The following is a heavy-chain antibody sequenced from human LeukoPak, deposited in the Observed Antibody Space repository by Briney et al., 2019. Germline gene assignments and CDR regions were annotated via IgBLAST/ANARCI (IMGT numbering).Heavy chain of an antibody. D-gene: IGHD3-22*01. Sequence: GASVKLSRKSSGYTFTSYGISWVRQAPGQGLEWMGWISAYNGNTNYAQKLQGRVTMTTDTSTSTAYMELRSLRSDDTAVYYCARDLMYYDSSGLDAFDIWGQGTVVTVSS. J-gene: IGHJ3*02. CDR2: ISAYNGNT. CDR3: ARDLMYYDSSGLDAFDI. V-gene: IGHV1-18*01. CDR1: GYTFTSYG.